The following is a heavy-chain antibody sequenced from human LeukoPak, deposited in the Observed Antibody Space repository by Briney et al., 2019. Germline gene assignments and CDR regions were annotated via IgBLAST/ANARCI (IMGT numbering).Heavy chain of an antibody. CDR3: ARDGQLVPDYMDV. J-gene: IGHJ6*03. D-gene: IGHD6-13*01. CDR2: INPSGGST. Sequence: ASVKVSCKASGYTFTGHYMHWVRQAPGQGLEWMGIINPSGGSTSYAQKFQGRVTMTRDMSTSTVYMELSSLRSDDTAVYYCARDGQLVPDYMDVWGKGTTVTVSS. CDR1: GYTFTGHY. V-gene: IGHV1-46*01.